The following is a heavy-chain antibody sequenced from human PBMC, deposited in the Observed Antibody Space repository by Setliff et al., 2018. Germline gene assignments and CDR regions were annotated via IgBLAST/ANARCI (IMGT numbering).Heavy chain of an antibody. CDR3: SRDLQGSGDYVVDY. D-gene: IGHD4-17*01. J-gene: IGHJ4*02. Sequence: PGGSLRLSCAASGFTFRSYWMSWVRQAPGKGLEWVANIKKDGSIKYYLDSVRGRFTISRGNAENSLTLQMNSLRVEDTAVYYCSRDLQGSGDYVVDYWGQGTLVTVSS. CDR1: GFTFRSYW. V-gene: IGHV3-7*01. CDR2: IKKDGSIK.